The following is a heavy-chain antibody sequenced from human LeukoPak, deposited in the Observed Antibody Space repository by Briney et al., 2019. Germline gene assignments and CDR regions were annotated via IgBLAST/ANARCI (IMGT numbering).Heavy chain of an antibody. V-gene: IGHV4-39*01. CDR3: ARQVDYSSGWPGYYYDSSGYHY. CDR1: GGSISSSSYY. CDR2: IYYSGST. J-gene: IGHJ4*02. Sequence: SETLCLTCTVSGGSISSSSYYWGWIRQPAGKGLEWIGSIYYSGSTYYNPSLKSRVTISVDTSKNQFSLKLSSVTAADTAVYYCARQVDYSSGWPGYYYDSSGYHYWGQGTLVTVSS. D-gene: IGHD3-22*01.